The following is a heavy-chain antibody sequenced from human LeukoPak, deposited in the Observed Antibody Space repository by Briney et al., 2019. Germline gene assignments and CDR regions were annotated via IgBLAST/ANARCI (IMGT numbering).Heavy chain of an antibody. Sequence: GGSLRLSCTASGLTFSTSGFNWVRQAPGKGLEWVASIGPTGSDRYHADSIKGRFTISRDNANNFLYLQMNSLRAQDTAVYYCTTETNGRHYDYWGQGTLLTVSS. CDR3: TTETNGRHYDY. V-gene: IGHV3-21*06. D-gene: IGHD1-14*01. CDR2: IGPTGSDR. CDR1: GLTFSTSG. J-gene: IGHJ4*02.